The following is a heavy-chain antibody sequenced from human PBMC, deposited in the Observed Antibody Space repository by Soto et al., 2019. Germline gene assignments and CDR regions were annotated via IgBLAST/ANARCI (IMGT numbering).Heavy chain of an antibody. Sequence: SETLSLTCAVSGYSISSGYYWGWLRQPPGKGLEWIGSIYHSGSTYYNPSLNSRVTLSIDMTNNHVSLILNSVTAADTAVYYCARVGPWVPYYYDSSPYTFENWFDPWGQGTLVTVSS. CDR1: GYSISSGYY. CDR3: ARVGPWVPYYYDSSPYTFENWFDP. V-gene: IGHV4-38-2*01. CDR2: IYHSGST. D-gene: IGHD3-22*01. J-gene: IGHJ5*02.